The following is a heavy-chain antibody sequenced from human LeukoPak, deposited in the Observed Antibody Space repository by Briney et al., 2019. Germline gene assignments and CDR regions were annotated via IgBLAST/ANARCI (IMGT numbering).Heavy chain of an antibody. V-gene: IGHV3-48*03. D-gene: IGHD3-10*02. CDR3: AELGITMIGGV. CDR1: GFTFSSYE. CDR2: ISSSGSTI. J-gene: IGHJ6*04. Sequence: GGSLRLSCAASGFTFSSYEMHWVRQAPGKGLEWVSYISSSGSTIYYADSVEGRFTISRDNAKNSLYLQMNSLRAEDRAVYYFAELGITMIGGVWGKGATVTISS.